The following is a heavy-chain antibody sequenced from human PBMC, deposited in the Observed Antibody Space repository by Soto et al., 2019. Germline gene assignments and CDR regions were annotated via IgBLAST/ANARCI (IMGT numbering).Heavy chain of an antibody. CDR1: GDSISSYY. V-gene: IGHV4-59*01. J-gene: IGHJ4*02. D-gene: IGHD4-17*01. Sequence: SETLSLTCTVSGDSISSYYWGWIRQPPGKGLQWIGYVFYRGGTAYDPSPKSRVTMSLDMSKKQLSLKLSSVTAADTATYYCARVKTVEKVVYYWGQGTQVTVSS. CDR2: VFYRGGT. CDR3: ARVKTVEKVVYY.